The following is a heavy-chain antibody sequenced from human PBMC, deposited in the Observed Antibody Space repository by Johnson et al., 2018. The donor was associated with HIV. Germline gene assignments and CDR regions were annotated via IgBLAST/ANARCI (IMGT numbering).Heavy chain of an antibody. CDR3: ARDGGETVVGSGAFDI. D-gene: IGHD4-23*01. CDR2: ISYDGSNK. V-gene: IGHV3-30*04. J-gene: IGHJ3*02. CDR1: GFTFSSYA. Sequence: QVQLVESGGGVVQPGRSLRLSCAASGFTFSSYAMHWVRQAPGKGLEWVAVISYDGSNKYYAYSVKGRFTISRDNSKNTLYLQMNSLRAEDTAVYYCARDGGETVVGSGAFDIWGQGTMVTVSS.